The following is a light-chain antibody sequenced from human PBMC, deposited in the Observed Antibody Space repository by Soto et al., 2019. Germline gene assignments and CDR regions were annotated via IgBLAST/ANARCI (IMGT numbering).Light chain of an antibody. CDR3: QSYDSALSGFVV. CDR1: SSNIGAGYD. Sequence: QSVLTQPPSVSGAPGQSVTISCTGSSSNIGAGYDVHWYQQLPGTAPKLLIYGTRNRPSGVPDRFSASKSGTSASLAITGLQAEDEADYYCQSYDSALSGFVVFGGGTKVTVL. CDR2: GTR. J-gene: IGLJ2*01. V-gene: IGLV1-40*01.